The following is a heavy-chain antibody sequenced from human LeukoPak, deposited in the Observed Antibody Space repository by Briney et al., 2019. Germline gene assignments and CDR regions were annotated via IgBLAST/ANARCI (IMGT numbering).Heavy chain of an antibody. D-gene: IGHD6-19*01. V-gene: IGHV3-48*03. CDR2: ISSSGSTI. J-gene: IGHJ1*01. Sequence: GGSLRLSCAASGFTFSSYEMNWVRQAPGKGLEWVSYISSSGSTIYYADSVKGRFTISRDNAKNSLYLQMNSLRAEDTAAYYCARDLPIAVEHWGQGTLVTVSS. CDR1: GFTFSSYE. CDR3: ARDLPIAVEH.